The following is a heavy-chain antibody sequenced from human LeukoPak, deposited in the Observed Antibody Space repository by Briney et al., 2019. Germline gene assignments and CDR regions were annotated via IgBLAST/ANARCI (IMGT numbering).Heavy chain of an antibody. D-gene: IGHD3-22*01. CDR3: AREYYYDSSGYYWFDP. J-gene: IGHJ5*02. CDR2: ISHSSSGT. Sequence: TGGSLRLSCAGSGFTFSSYAMSWVRQAPGKGLEWVSAISHSSSGTYYADSVKGRFTISRDNSKNTLYLQMNSLRAEDTAVYYCAREYYYDSSGYYWFDPWGQGTLVTVSS. CDR1: GFTFSSYA. V-gene: IGHV3-23*01.